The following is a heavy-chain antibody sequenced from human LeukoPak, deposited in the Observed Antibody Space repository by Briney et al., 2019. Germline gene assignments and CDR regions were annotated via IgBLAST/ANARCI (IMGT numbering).Heavy chain of an antibody. J-gene: IGHJ6*04. CDR1: GFTFSSYA. Sequence: PGRSLRLSCAASGFTFSSYAMHWVRQAPGKGLEWVAVISYDGSNKYYADSVKGRFTISRDNSKNTLYLQMNSLRAEDTAVYYCAREWDGVATIHYYYYYGMDVWGKGTTVTVSS. CDR2: ISYDGSNK. CDR3: AREWDGVATIHYYYYYGMDV. V-gene: IGHV3-30*04. D-gene: IGHD5-12*01.